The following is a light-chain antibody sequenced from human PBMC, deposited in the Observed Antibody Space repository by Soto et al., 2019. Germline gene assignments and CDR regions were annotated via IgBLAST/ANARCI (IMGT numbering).Light chain of an antibody. Sequence: QSVLTQPPSVSAAPGQTVTISCSGSSSNIGVTSVSWYQQHPEAAPKLLIYENVKRPSGIPARFSGSKSGTSATLGITGRQTGDEADYYCGTWDSSLSADVFGTGTKVTVL. J-gene: IGLJ1*01. CDR1: SSNIGVTS. V-gene: IGLV1-51*02. CDR2: ENV. CDR3: GTWDSSLSADV.